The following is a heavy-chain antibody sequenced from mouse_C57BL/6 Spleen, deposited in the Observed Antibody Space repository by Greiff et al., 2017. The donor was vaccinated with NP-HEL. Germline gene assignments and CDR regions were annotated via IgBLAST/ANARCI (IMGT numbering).Heavy chain of an antibody. J-gene: IGHJ1*03. CDR3: ARSGNYYGSDDWYFDV. V-gene: IGHV1-4*01. Sequence: VQLQQSGAELARPGASVKMSCKASGYTFTSYTMHWVKQRPGQGLEWIGYINPSSGYTKYNQKFKDKATLTADKSSSTAYMQLSSLTSEDSAVYYGARSGNYYGSDDWYFDVWGTGTTVTVSS. CDR1: GYTFTSYT. D-gene: IGHD1-1*01. CDR2: INPSSGYT.